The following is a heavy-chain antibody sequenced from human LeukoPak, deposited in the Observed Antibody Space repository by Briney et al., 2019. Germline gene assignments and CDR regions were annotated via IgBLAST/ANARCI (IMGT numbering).Heavy chain of an antibody. Sequence: PSQTLPLTCTVSGGSISSGGYYWSWIRQHPGKGLEWIGYIYYSGSTYYNPSLKSRVTISVDTSKNQFSLKLSSVTAADTAVYYCARDRGRIAAAGPTDAFDIWGQGTMATVSS. J-gene: IGHJ3*02. CDR3: ARDRGRIAAAGPTDAFDI. V-gene: IGHV4-31*03. CDR1: GGSISSGGYY. D-gene: IGHD6-13*01. CDR2: IYYSGST.